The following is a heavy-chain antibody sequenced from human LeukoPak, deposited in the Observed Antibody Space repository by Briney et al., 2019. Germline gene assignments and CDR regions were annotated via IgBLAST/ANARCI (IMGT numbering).Heavy chain of an antibody. V-gene: IGHV3-74*01. CDR2: LNSDGTTT. D-gene: IGHD2/OR15-2a*01. CDR1: GFTLSNYW. CDR3: VSFYETY. Sequence: GGSLRLSCEASGFTLSNYWMHWVRQAPEKGLVWVSRLNSDGTTTAYADSVKGRFTISRDYAKNTVYLQMNSLRAEDTAVYYCVSFYETYWGRGTLVTVSS. J-gene: IGHJ4*02.